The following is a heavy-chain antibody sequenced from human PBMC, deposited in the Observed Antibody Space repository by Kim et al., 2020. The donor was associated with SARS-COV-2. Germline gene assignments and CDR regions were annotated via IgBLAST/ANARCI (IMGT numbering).Heavy chain of an antibody. CDR3: VRGVSGHGRFDS. V-gene: IGHV1-18*01. CDR1: GYSFVSYA. CDR2: LNPYNGNT. D-gene: IGHD2-15*01. Sequence: ASVKVSCKTSGYSFVSYAINWVRQAPGQGLEWMGFLNPYNGNTQYAAIPQGRVTLTRDTSTRTAYMELRSLSSDDTAMYYCVRGVSGHGRFDSWGQGTRV. J-gene: IGHJ4*02.